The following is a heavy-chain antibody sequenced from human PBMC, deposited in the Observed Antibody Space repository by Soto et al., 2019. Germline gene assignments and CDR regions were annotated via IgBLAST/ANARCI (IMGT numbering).Heavy chain of an antibody. CDR3: AKDLLGYSYGYEDYFFAY. CDR2: ISGSGGST. Sequence: EVQLLESGGGLVQPGGSLRLSCAASGFTFSSYAMSWVRQAPGKGLEWVSAISGSGGSTYYADSVKGRFTISRDNHKNTLYLQVTSLRAEDTAVYYCAKDLLGYSYGYEDYFFAYWGQGTLVTVSS. CDR1: GFTFSSYA. J-gene: IGHJ4*02. D-gene: IGHD5-18*01. V-gene: IGHV3-23*01.